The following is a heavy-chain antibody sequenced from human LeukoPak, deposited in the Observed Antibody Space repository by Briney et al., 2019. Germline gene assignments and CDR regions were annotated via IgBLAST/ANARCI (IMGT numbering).Heavy chain of an antibody. CDR3: ARGVAAAGFFDY. J-gene: IGHJ4*02. CDR1: GYTFTSYA. CDR2: INAGNGNT. Sequence: GASVKVSCKASGYTFTSYATHWVRQAPGQRLEWMGWINAGNGNTKYSQKFQGRVTITRDTSASTAYMELSSLRSEDTAVYYCARGVAAAGFFDYWGQGTLVTVSS. D-gene: IGHD6-13*01. V-gene: IGHV1-3*01.